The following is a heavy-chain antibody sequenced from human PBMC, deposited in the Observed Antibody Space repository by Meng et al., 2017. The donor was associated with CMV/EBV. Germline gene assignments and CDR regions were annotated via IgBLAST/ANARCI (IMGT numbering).Heavy chain of an antibody. CDR2: ISGSGGST. D-gene: IGHD2-2*01. Sequence: GGSLRLSCAASGFTFSSYAMSWVRQAPGKGLEWVSAISGSGGSTYYADSVKGRFTISRDNAKNSLYLQMNSLRAEDTAVYYCARDLKCSSTSCYYGMDVWGQGTTVTVSS. CDR3: ARDLKCSSTSCYYGMDV. V-gene: IGHV3-23*01. J-gene: IGHJ6*02. CDR1: GFTFSSYA.